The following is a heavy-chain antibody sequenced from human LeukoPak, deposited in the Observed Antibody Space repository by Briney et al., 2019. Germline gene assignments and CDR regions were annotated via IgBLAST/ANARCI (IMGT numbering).Heavy chain of an antibody. Sequence: ASVKVSCKTSGYTFTGYYMHWVRQAPGQGLEWMGIINPSGGSTSYAQKFQGRVTMTRDTSTSTVYMELSSLRSEDTAVYYCATPSSITMVRGLDYWGQGTLVTVSS. V-gene: IGHV1-46*01. CDR2: INPSGGST. J-gene: IGHJ4*02. CDR3: ATPSSITMVRGLDY. D-gene: IGHD3-10*01. CDR1: GYTFTGYY.